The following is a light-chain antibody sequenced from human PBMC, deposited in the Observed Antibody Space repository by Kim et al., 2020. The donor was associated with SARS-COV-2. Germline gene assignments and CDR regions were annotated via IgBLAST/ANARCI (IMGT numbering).Light chain of an antibody. CDR1: QSVSSN. CDR2: CAS. CDR3: QQYNNWPRT. V-gene: IGKV3-15*01. J-gene: IGKJ1*01. Sequence: EIVMTQSPATLSVSPGERATLSCRASQSVSSNLVWYQQKPGQAPRLLIYCASTRATGIPARFSGSGSGTEFTLTISSLQSEDFAVYFCQQYNNWPRTFGQGTKVDIK.